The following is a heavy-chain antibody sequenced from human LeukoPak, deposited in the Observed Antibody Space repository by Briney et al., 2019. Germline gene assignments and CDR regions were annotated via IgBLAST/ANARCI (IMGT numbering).Heavy chain of an antibody. CDR1: GFTFDDYA. Sequence: PGGSLRLSCAASGFTFDDYAMHWVRQAPGKGLEWVSGISWNSGSIGYADSVKGRFTISRGNAKNSLYLQMNSLRAEDTALYYCAKEGQWLVLGHWFDPWGQGTLVTVSS. D-gene: IGHD6-19*01. CDR3: AKEGQWLVLGHWFDP. J-gene: IGHJ5*02. CDR2: ISWNSGSI. V-gene: IGHV3-9*01.